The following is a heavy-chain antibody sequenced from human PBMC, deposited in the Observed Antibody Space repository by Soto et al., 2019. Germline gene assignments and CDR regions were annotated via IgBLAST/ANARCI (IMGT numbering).Heavy chain of an antibody. CDR2: ISSTSAYI. Sequence: PGGSLRLSCAPSGLSFSAYSMNWVRQAPGKGLEWVSSISSTSAYIYYADSVKGRFTISRDNAQNSVYLQMNSLRADDTAIYYCARNRNPSSKTHGMYVWGQGTTVTVSS. V-gene: IGHV3-21*01. J-gene: IGHJ6*02. CDR1: GLSFSAYS. CDR3: ARNRNPSSKTHGMYV.